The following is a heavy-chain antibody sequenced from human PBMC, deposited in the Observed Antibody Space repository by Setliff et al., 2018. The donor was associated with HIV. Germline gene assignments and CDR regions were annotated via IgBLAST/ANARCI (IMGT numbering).Heavy chain of an antibody. J-gene: IGHJ1*01. CDR1: GGSFSGFY. Sequence: SETLSLTCAVYGGSFSGFYWSWIRQPPGKGLEWIGEINHSGSTNYNPSLKSRVTISVDTSKNQFSLKLSSVTAADTAMYYCARGGSWYGKYFQRWGQGTLVTVSS. CDR2: INHSGST. CDR3: ARGGSWYGKYFQR. V-gene: IGHV4-34*01. D-gene: IGHD6-13*01.